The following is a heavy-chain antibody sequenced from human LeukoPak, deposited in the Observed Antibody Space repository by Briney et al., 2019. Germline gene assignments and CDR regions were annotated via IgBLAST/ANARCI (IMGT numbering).Heavy chain of an antibody. CDR2: IGTPGGAI. Sequence: GGSLRLSCAASGFTFSSYAMSWVRQAPGKGLEWVSVIGTPGGAINYADSVKGRFTISRDNSKNTLYLQMTSLRAEDTAVYYCARGRGLGVVSPYFDYWGQGTLVTVSS. V-gene: IGHV3-23*01. CDR1: GFTFSSYA. CDR3: ARGRGLGVVSPYFDY. D-gene: IGHD3-3*01. J-gene: IGHJ4*02.